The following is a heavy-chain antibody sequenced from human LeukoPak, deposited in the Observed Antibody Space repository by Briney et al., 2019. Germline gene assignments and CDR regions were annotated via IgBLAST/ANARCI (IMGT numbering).Heavy chain of an antibody. CDR3: ARRDGYGDYDYYYYYMDV. V-gene: IGHV4-34*01. D-gene: IGHD4-17*01. Sequence: SETLSLTCAVYGGSFSGYYWSWIRQPPGKGLEWIGEINHSGSTNYNPSLKSRVTISVDTSKNQFSLKLSSVTAADTAVYYCARRDGYGDYDYYYYYMDVWGKGTTVTVSS. CDR1: GGSFSGYY. CDR2: INHSGST. J-gene: IGHJ6*03.